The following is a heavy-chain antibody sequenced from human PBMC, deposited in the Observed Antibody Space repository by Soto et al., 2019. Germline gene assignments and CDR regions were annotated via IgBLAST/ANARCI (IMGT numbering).Heavy chain of an antibody. Sequence: QVQLVQSGAEVKKPGASVKVSCKASGYTFTSYDINWVRQATGQGLEWMGWINPNSGNTGYAQKFQGRVTMPRNTSISTAYMELSSLRSEDTTVYYCASLVSSGSPRGIWGQGTMVTVSS. V-gene: IGHV1-8*01. CDR2: INPNSGNT. CDR1: GYTFTSYD. CDR3: ASLVSSGSPRGI. D-gene: IGHD3-10*01. J-gene: IGHJ3*02.